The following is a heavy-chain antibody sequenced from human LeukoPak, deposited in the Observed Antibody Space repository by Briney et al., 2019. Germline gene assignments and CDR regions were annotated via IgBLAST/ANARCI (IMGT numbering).Heavy chain of an antibody. J-gene: IGHJ6*03. Sequence: ASVKVSCKASGGTFSSYAISWVRQAPGQGLEWMGGIIPIFGTANYAQKFQGRVTITADKSTSTAYMELSSLRSEDTAVYYCARAEYYYDSSGSDYYYYYYMDVWGKGTTVTIS. CDR2: IIPIFGTA. D-gene: IGHD3-22*01. CDR3: ARAEYYYDSSGSDYYYYYYMDV. V-gene: IGHV1-69*06. CDR1: GGTFSSYA.